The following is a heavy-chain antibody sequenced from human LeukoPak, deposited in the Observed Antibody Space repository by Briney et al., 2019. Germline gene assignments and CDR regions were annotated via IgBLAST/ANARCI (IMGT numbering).Heavy chain of an antibody. CDR3: ARETDLNSSIYDFWSGYYSGYFDY. CDR2: ISYDGSNK. Sequence: PGGSLRLSCAASGFTFSSYAMHWVRQAPGKGLEWVAVISYDGSNKYYADSVKGRFTISRDNSKNTLYLQMNSLRAEDTAVYYCARETDLNSSIYDFWSGYYSGYFDYWGQGTLVTVSS. D-gene: IGHD3-3*01. J-gene: IGHJ4*02. CDR1: GFTFSSYA. V-gene: IGHV3-30-3*01.